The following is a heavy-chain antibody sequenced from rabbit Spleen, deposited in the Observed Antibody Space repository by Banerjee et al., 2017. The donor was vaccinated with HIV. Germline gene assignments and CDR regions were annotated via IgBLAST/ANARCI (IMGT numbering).Heavy chain of an antibody. Sequence: QEQLVESGGGLVQPEGSLTLTCTASGFDLSIFYYMCWVRQAPGKGLELIACINAGGSGSPYYATWAKGRFTISKTSSTTVTLQMTSLTAADTATYFCGRGSAAMTMVITGYYLNLWGQGTLVTVS. D-gene: IGHD2-1*01. CDR1: GFDLSIFYY. CDR3: GRGSAAMTMVITGYYLNL. J-gene: IGHJ4*01. V-gene: IGHV1S45*01. CDR2: INAGGSGSP.